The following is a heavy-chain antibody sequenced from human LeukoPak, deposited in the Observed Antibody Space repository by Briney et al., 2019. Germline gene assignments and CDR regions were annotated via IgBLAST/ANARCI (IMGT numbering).Heavy chain of an antibody. CDR2: IKQDGSEK. Sequence: GGSLRLSCAASGFTFSSYWMSWVRQAPGKGLEWVANIKQDGSEKYYVDSVKGRFTISRGNAKNSLYLQMNSLRAEDTAVYYCARAHPDYGDSLWFDPWGQGTLVTVSS. J-gene: IGHJ5*02. V-gene: IGHV3-7*01. D-gene: IGHD4-17*01. CDR1: GFTFSSYW. CDR3: ARAHPDYGDSLWFDP.